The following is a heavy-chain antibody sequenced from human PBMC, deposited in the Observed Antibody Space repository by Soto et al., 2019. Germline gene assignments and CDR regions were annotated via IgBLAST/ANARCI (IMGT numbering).Heavy chain of an antibody. Sequence: QVRLVQSGAEVKKPGSSVKVSCKASGGTFSSYAISWVRQAPGQGLEWMGGIIPIFGTANYAQKFQGRVTITADESTSTAYMELSSLRSEDTAVYYCARSGQWLVPPSTYYYYYGMDVWGQGTTVTVSS. CDR3: ARSGQWLVPPSTYYYYYGMDV. J-gene: IGHJ6*02. V-gene: IGHV1-69*01. D-gene: IGHD6-19*01. CDR1: GGTFSSYA. CDR2: IIPIFGTA.